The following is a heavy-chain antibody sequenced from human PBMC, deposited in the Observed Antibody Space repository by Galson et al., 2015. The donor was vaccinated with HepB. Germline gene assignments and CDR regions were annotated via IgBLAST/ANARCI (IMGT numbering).Heavy chain of an antibody. Sequence: SLRLSCAASGFTFSSYGMHWVRQAPGKGLEWVAVISYDGSNKYSADSVKGRFTISRDNSKNTLYLQMNSLRAEDTAVYFCAKTHSDGWALIDYWGQGTLVTVSS. V-gene: IGHV3-30*18. CDR1: GFTFSSYG. D-gene: IGHD6-19*01. CDR2: ISYDGSNK. CDR3: AKTHSDGWALIDY. J-gene: IGHJ4*02.